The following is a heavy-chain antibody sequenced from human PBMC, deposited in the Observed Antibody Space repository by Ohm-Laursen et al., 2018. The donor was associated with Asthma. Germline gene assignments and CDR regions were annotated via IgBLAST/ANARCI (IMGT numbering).Heavy chain of an antibody. CDR2: IYYSGST. CDR1: GGSISSGDYY. J-gene: IGHJ4*02. CDR3: AREPSMVTTNYFDY. Sequence: TLSLTCTVSGGSISSGDYYWSWIRQPPGKGLEWIGYIYYSGSTYYNPSLKSRVIISVDTSKNQFSLKLSSVTAADTAVYYCAREPSMVTTNYFDYWGQGTLVTVSS. D-gene: IGHD4-17*01. V-gene: IGHV4-30-4*01.